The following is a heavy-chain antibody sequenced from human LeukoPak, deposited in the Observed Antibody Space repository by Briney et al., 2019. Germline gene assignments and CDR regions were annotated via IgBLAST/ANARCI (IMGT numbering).Heavy chain of an antibody. V-gene: IGHV3-21*01. J-gene: IGHJ6*03. D-gene: IGHD3-3*01. Sequence: GGSLRLSCAASGFTFSSYSMNWVRQAPGKGLEWVSSISSSSSSYIYYADSVKGRFTISRDNAKNSLYLQMNSLRAEDTAVYYCASLKYYDFWSGYPTTLDYYYMDVWGKGTTVTVSS. CDR2: ISSSSSSYI. CDR1: GFTFSSYS. CDR3: ASLKYYDFWSGYPTTLDYYYMDV.